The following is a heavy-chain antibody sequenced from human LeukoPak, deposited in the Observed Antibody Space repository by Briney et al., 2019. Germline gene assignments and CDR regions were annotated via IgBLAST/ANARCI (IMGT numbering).Heavy chain of an antibody. V-gene: IGHV4-34*01. CDR2: ITHSGST. Sequence: PSETLSLTCAVYGGSFSNYYWSWIRQSPGKGLEWIGEITHSGSTNYNPSLKSRVTISVDTSKNQFSLKLSSVTAADTAVYYCARHRILDYWGQGTLVTVSS. CDR1: GGSFSNYY. D-gene: IGHD1-14*01. J-gene: IGHJ4*02. CDR3: ARHRILDY.